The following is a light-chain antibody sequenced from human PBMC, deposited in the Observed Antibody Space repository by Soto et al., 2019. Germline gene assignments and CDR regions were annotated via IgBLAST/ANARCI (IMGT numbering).Light chain of an antibody. CDR2: EVN. CDR1: SSDVGTYNY. J-gene: IGLJ2*01. Sequence: QSALTQPAAVSGSPGQSITISCTGSSSDVGTYNYVSWYQQHPGKAPKLMIYEVNNRPSGVSNRFSGSKSGNTASLTISGLQAEDEADYYCSSYTSSSPVVFGGGTKLTVL. CDR3: SSYTSSSPVV. V-gene: IGLV2-14*01.